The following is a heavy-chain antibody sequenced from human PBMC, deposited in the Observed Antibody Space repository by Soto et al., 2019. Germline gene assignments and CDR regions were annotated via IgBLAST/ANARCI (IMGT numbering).Heavy chain of an antibody. D-gene: IGHD4-17*01. CDR1: DSSINSNYY. CDR3: AGGHYGGNFDY. J-gene: IGHJ4*02. V-gene: IGHV4-38-2*01. Sequence: SETLSLTCGVSDSSINSNYYWLWIRQPPGKGLEWIGASHHSGTTYYTTSLKSRVTISMDTSKNHFSLRLTSVTAADTSKYYRAGGHYGGNFDYWGQGSPVTVS. CDR2: SHHSGTT.